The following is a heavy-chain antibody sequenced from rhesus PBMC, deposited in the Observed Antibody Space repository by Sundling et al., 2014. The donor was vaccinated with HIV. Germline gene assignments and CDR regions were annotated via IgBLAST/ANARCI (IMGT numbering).Heavy chain of an antibody. V-gene: IGHV4-169*01. Sequence: QVQLQESGPAVVKPSETLSVTCAVSGGSISSSYWSWIRQAPGKGLEWIGNIYVGGLTYYNPSLNNRVTISKDTSKNHVSLKLNSLTAADTAVYYCVRSQGWNYPFDSWGQGVLVTVSS. CDR3: VRSQGWNYPFDS. J-gene: IGHJ4*01. CDR2: IYVGGLT. D-gene: IGHD1-26*01. CDR1: GGSISSSY.